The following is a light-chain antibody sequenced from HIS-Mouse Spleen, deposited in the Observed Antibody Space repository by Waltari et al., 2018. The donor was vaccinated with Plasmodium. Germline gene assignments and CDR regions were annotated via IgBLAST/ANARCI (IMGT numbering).Light chain of an antibody. CDR1: QSVSRN. J-gene: IGKJ3*01. Sequence: EIVMTQSPATLSVSPGERATLSCRASQSVSRNLAWYQQKPGQAPRLLIYGASTRATGVPARVSGSGSGTEFTLTISRLQSEDFAVYYCQQYNNWSFTFGPGTKVDIK. CDR2: GAS. CDR3: QQYNNWSFT. V-gene: IGKV3-15*01.